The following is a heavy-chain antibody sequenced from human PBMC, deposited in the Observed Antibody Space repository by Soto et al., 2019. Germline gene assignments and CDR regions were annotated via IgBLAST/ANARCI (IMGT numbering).Heavy chain of an antibody. CDR2: INHSGST. D-gene: IGHD3-22*01. V-gene: IGHV4-34*01. CDR3: ARGVSSGYNWFDP. J-gene: IGHJ5*02. Sequence: SETLSLTCAVYGGSFSGYYWSWIRQPPGKGLEWIGEINHSGSTNYNPSLKSRVTISVDTSKNQFSLKLSSVTAADTAVYYCARGVSSGYNWFDPWGRGTLVTVSS. CDR1: GGSFSGYY.